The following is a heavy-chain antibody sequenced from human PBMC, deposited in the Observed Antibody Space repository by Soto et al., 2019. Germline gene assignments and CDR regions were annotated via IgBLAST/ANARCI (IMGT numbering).Heavy chain of an antibody. J-gene: IGHJ4*02. V-gene: IGHV3-23*01. CDR3: AKGPLVGNYYDSSGYYN. CDR1: GFTFSNYA. D-gene: IGHD3-22*01. Sequence: EVQLLESGGGLVQPGGSLRLSCGASGFTFSNYAMTWVRQAPGKGLEWVSVISGTGGSTYYADSVKGRFTISRDNSKNTLYLQMNNLRAEDTAVYYCAKGPLVGNYYDSSGYYNWGQGTLVTVSS. CDR2: ISGTGGST.